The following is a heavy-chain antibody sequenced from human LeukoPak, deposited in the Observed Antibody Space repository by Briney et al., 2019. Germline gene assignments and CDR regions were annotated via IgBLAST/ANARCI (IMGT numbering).Heavy chain of an antibody. Sequence: GASVKVSCXASGYTFTGYYMHWVRQAPGQGLEWMGWINPNSGGTNYAQKFQGRVTMTRDTSISTAYMELSRLRSDDTAVYYCARDKIAVAGLPFDYWGQGTLVTVSS. J-gene: IGHJ4*02. CDR2: INPNSGGT. D-gene: IGHD6-19*01. CDR3: ARDKIAVAGLPFDY. CDR1: GYTFTGYY. V-gene: IGHV1-2*02.